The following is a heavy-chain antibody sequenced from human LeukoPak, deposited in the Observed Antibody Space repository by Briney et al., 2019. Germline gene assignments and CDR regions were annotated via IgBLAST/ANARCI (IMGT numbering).Heavy chain of an antibody. CDR2: ISSSSSYI. CDR1: GFTFSSYS. D-gene: IGHD5-18*01. CDR3: ARDDPRYSYGTPGYYFDY. Sequence: PGGSLRLSCAASGFTFSSYSMNWVRQAPGKGLEWVSSISSSSSYIYYADSVKGRFTISRDNAKNSLYLQMNSLRAEDTAVYYCARDDPRYSYGTPGYYFDYWGQGTLVTVSS. V-gene: IGHV3-21*01. J-gene: IGHJ4*02.